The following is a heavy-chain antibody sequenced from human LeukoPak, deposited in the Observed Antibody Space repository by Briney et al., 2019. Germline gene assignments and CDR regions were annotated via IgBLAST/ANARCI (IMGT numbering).Heavy chain of an antibody. CDR3: ARDTAGASIDY. J-gene: IGHJ4*02. CDR1: GYTFTGYY. D-gene: IGHD1-14*01. V-gene: IGHV1-2*02. Sequence: ALVKVSCKASGYTFTGYYMHWVRQAPGQGLEWMGWINPNSGGTNYAQKFQGRVTTTRDTSISTAYMELSRLRSDDTAVYYCARDTAGASIDYWGQGTLVTVSS. CDR2: INPNSGGT.